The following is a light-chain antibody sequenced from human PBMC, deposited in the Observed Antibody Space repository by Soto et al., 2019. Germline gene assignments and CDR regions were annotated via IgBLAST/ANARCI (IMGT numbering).Light chain of an antibody. J-gene: IGKJ5*01. CDR1: QGISNY. V-gene: IGKV1-16*02. CDR2: AAS. CDR3: QQYNSYPIT. Sequence: DIQMTQSPSSLSASVGDRVTITCRASQGISNYVAWFQQKPGKAPKSLIYAASSLHSGVPSKFSGSGSGTDFTLTISSLQPEDFATYYCQQYNSYPITFGQGTRLEIK.